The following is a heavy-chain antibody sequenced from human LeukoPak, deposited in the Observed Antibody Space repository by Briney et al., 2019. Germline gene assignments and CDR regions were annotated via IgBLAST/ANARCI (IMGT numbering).Heavy chain of an antibody. J-gene: IGHJ4*02. CDR1: GYTFTSYY. Sequence: GASVKVSCKASGYTFTSYYIHWVRQAPGQGLEWMGRIDPNTGGTKSAKNFQGRVTMTRDTSISTAYMALSGLRSDDTAVYYCASLYDIVGTTVDYWGQGTLVTVSS. CDR2: IDPNTGGT. CDR3: ASLYDIVGTTVDY. D-gene: IGHD1-26*01. V-gene: IGHV1-2*06.